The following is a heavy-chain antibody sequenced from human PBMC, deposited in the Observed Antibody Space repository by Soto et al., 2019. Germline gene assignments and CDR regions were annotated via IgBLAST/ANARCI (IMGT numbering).Heavy chain of an antibody. CDR1: GFLFSNYV. J-gene: IGHJ3*02. CDR2: IWSDGSNK. V-gene: IGHV3-33*01. CDR3: ARALYSSSWPAFDI. Sequence: PGGSLRLSCAASGFLFSNYVMHWVRQAPGKGLEWVAVIWSDGSNKYYADSVKGRFTISRDSSKNTLYLQMNSLRPEDTAVYYCARALYSSSWPAFDIWGQGTMVTVSS. D-gene: IGHD6-13*01.